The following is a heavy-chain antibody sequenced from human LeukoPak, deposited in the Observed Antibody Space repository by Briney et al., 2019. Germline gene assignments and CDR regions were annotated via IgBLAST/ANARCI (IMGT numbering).Heavy chain of an antibody. Sequence: SETLSLTCAVSGYSISSGYYWSWIRQPPGKGLEWIREINHSGSTNYNPSLKSRVTISVDTSKNQFSLKLSSVTAADTAVYYCASGSSSWYRGRWFDPWGQGTLVTVSS. CDR2: INHSGST. CDR3: ASGSSSWYRGRWFDP. CDR1: GYSISSGYY. J-gene: IGHJ5*02. V-gene: IGHV4-38-2*01. D-gene: IGHD6-13*01.